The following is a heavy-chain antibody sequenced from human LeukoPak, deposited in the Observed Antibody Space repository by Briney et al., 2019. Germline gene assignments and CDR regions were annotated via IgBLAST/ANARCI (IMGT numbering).Heavy chain of an antibody. CDR3: ARASRTYFGDYLYYFDS. CDR1: GYIFTTYD. J-gene: IGHJ4*02. Sequence: ASVKVSCKASGYIFTTYDINWVRQAAGQGLEWMGWMNPKSGNTGYAQNFRGRVTMTRNTSITTSYMELSSLRSENTAVYFCARASRTYFGDYLYYFDSRGQGTQVTVSS. D-gene: IGHD4-17*01. V-gene: IGHV1-8*01. CDR2: MNPKSGNT.